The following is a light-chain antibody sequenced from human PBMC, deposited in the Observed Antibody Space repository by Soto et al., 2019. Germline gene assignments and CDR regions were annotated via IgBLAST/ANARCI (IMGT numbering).Light chain of an antibody. CDR3: HQRQSCPRT. CDR2: QTS. Sequence: EIVLTQSPATLSSFPGDRVTLSCGASQNINTRLAGYQHRPGRAPRILIYQTSIRAAGIPARFSASGSGTDFTLTISDVQPEDFALYYCHQRQSCPRTFGQGTKVDIK. J-gene: IGKJ1*01. CDR1: QNINTR. V-gene: IGKV3-11*01.